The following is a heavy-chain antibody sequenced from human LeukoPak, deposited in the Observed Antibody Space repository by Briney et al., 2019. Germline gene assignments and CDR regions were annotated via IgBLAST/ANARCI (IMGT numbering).Heavy chain of an antibody. V-gene: IGHV3-66*01. D-gene: IGHD6-19*01. CDR2: IYSGGST. Sequence: GGSLRLSCAASAFTVSSNYMSWVRQAPGKGLEWVSVIYSGGSTSYADSVKGRFTISRDNSKNTLYLQMNSLRPEDTAVYYCARGLRSSGWSLFDYWGQRTLVTVSS. J-gene: IGHJ4*02. CDR3: ARGLRSSGWSLFDY. CDR1: AFTVSSNY.